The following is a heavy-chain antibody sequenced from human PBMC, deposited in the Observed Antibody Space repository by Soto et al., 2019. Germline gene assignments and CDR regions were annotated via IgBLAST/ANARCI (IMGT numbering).Heavy chain of an antibody. CDR3: TTDLNGGLAY. J-gene: IGHJ4*02. CDR1: GDGISNAW. D-gene: IGHD2-8*01. CDR2: IKSETDGETT. V-gene: IGHV3-15*01. Sequence: LECAVAGDGISNAWMSCVSQAPGKGLEWVGRIKSETDGETTDYVAPVKGRFTISRDDSKNTLYLQMNSLKIEDTAVYYCTTDLNGGLAYWGRGTLVTVSS.